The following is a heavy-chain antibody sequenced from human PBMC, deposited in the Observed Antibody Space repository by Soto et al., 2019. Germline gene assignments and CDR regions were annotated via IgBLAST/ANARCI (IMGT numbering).Heavy chain of an antibody. V-gene: IGHV3-33*08. Sequence: GGSLRLSCAASGFTVSSYGTHWVRQAPGKGLEWVAVIWYDGSNKYYADSVKGRFTISRDNSKNTLYLQMNSLRAEDTAVYSCARDSIAAAGYYYYGMDVWGQGTTVTVSS. CDR1: GFTVSSYG. J-gene: IGHJ6*02. D-gene: IGHD6-13*01. CDR3: ARDSIAAAGYYYYGMDV. CDR2: IWYDGSNK.